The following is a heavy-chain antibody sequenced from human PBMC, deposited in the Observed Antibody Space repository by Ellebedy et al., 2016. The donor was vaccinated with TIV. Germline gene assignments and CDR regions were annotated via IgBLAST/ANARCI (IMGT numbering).Heavy chain of an antibody. J-gene: IGHJ6*02. Sequence: ASVKVSCXASGYTFTSYGISWVRQAPGQGLEWMGWISAYNGNTNYAQKFQGWVTMTRDTSISTAYMELSRLRSDDTAVYYCAIGPVVPAAFSRDYYYGMDVWGQGTTVTVSS. CDR2: ISAYNGNT. CDR1: GYTFTSYG. D-gene: IGHD2-2*01. V-gene: IGHV1-18*01. CDR3: AIGPVVPAAFSRDYYYGMDV.